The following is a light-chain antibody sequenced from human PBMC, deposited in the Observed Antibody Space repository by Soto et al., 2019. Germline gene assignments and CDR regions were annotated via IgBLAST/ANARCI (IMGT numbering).Light chain of an antibody. V-gene: IGKV3-20*01. CDR2: GAS. CDR3: QQYDNLSWT. Sequence: EVVLTQSPGTLSLSPGERATLSCRAGQSISSTFLNWYQQKPGQAPRLLIYGASSRAPGIPDRLSGSGSGTDFTLTISRLEAEDFAVYYCQQYDNLSWTFGQGTKVDIK. J-gene: IGKJ1*01. CDR1: QSISSTF.